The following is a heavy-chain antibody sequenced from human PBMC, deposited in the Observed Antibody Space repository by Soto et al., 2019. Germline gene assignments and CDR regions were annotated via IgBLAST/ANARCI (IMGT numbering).Heavy chain of an antibody. J-gene: IGHJ4*02. V-gene: IGHV4-34*01. D-gene: IGHD3-22*01. Sequence: SETLSLTCAVYGGSFSGYYWSWIRQPPGKGLEWIGEINHSGSTNYNPSLKSRVTISVDTSKNQFSLKRSSVTAADTAVYYCARGHYYDSRYPYYFDYWGQGTLVTVSS. CDR1: GGSFSGYY. CDR2: INHSGST. CDR3: ARGHYYDSRYPYYFDY.